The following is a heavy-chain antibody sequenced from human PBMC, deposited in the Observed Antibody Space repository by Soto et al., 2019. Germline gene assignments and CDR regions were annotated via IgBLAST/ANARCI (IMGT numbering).Heavy chain of an antibody. V-gene: IGHV3-9*01. CDR1: GFTFDDYA. CDR3: AKDVKWGGMTTIHYFDS. CDR2: ISWNSGRI. J-gene: IGHJ4*02. Sequence: PGGSLRLSCAASGFTFDDYAMYWVRQVPGKGLEWVSGISWNSGRIGYADSVKGRFTISRDNAKNSLFLQMNSLRPEDTALYYCAKDVKWGGMTTIHYFDSWGQGTQVTVSS. D-gene: IGHD2-21*02.